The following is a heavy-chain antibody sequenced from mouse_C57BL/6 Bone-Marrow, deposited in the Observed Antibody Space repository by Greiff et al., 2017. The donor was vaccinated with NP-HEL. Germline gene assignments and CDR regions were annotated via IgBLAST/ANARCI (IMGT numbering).Heavy chain of an antibody. CDR1: GFTFSSYA. Sequence: DVQLVESGGGLVKPGGSLKLSCAASGFTFSSYAMSWVRQTPEKRLEWVATISDGGSYTYYPDNVKGRFTISRDNAKNNLYLQMSHLKSEDTAMYYSARDEGTTVVFDYWGQGTTLTVSS. CDR3: ARDEGTTVVFDY. D-gene: IGHD1-1*01. V-gene: IGHV5-4*01. J-gene: IGHJ2*01. CDR2: ISDGGSYT.